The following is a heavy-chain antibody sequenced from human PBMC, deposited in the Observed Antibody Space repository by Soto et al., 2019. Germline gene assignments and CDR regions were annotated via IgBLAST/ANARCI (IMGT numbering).Heavy chain of an antibody. D-gene: IGHD3-3*01. V-gene: IGHV4-4*02. CDR3: VTSLNYDFWRDGGRHYYFDY. CDR2: IYHSGST. J-gene: IGHJ4*02. Sequence: QVQLQESGPGLVTPSGTLSLTCAVSGGSISSSYWWNWVRQPPGKGLEWIGKIYHSGSTNYKPSLKNRVTISVDKSNNQFSLRLSSVTAADTAVYFCVTSLNYDFWRDGGRHYYFDYWGQGTLVTVSS. CDR1: GGSISSSYW.